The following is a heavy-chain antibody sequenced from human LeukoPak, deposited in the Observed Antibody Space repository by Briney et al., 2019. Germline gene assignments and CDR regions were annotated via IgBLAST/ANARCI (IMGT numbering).Heavy chain of an antibody. CDR2: ISGSGGST. D-gene: IGHD2-2*01. Sequence: GGSLRLSCAASGFTFSSYAMSWVRQAPGKGLEWVSAISGSGGSTYYADSVKGRFTISRDNSKNTLYLQLNSLRAEDTAVYYCAKDKRYCSSISCYAGVDYWGQGTLVTVSS. V-gene: IGHV3-23*01. CDR1: GFTFSSYA. J-gene: IGHJ4*02. CDR3: AKDKRYCSSISCYAGVDY.